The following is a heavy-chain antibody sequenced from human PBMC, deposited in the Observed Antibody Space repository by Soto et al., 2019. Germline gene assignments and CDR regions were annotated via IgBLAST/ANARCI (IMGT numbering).Heavy chain of an antibody. V-gene: IGHV4-61*03. CDR3: ARTTVGLYSDYSDVFDI. CDR2: VYYSGFT. J-gene: IGHJ3*02. D-gene: IGHD4-17*01. CDR1: GGSVSNKTYY. Sequence: PSETLSLTCSVSGGSVSNKTYYWSWIRQPPGKRLEWIGYVYYSGFTNYSPSLKSRVTMSIDPSNKHLSLRLTSVTAADTAVYFCARTTVGLYSDYSDVFDIWGQGTVVTVSS.